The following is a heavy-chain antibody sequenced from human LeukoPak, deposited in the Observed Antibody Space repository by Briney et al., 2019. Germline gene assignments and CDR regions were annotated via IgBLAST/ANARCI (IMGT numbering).Heavy chain of an antibody. J-gene: IGHJ4*02. D-gene: IGHD3-9*01. V-gene: IGHV3-23*01. CDR1: GFIFDDYA. CDR3: AKDPVLRYFDWLSEAVSADY. Sequence: GGSLRLSCAVSGFIFDDYAMHWVRQAPGKGLEWVSAISGSGGSTYYADSVKGRFTISRDNSKNTLYLQMNSLRAEDTAVYYCAKDPVLRYFDWLSEAVSADYWGQGTLVTVSS. CDR2: ISGSGGST.